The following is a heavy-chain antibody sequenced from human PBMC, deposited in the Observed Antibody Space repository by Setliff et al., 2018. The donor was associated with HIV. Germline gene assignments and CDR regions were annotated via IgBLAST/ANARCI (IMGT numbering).Heavy chain of an antibody. Sequence: GASVKVSCKASGYTFTSYYMHWVRQAPGQGLEWMGIINPSGGSTNYAQKFQGRVTMTRDTSTSTVYMELSSLRSEDTAVYYCARDRARAGSGYHNCFDYWGQGILVTVSS. J-gene: IGHJ4*02. V-gene: IGHV1-46*01. CDR3: ARDRARAGSGYHNCFDY. CDR1: GYTFTSYY. D-gene: IGHD5-12*01. CDR2: INPSGGST.